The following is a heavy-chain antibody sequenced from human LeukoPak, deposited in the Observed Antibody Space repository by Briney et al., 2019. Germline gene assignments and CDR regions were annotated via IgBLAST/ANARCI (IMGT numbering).Heavy chain of an antibody. CDR2: VSSGFHA. CDR3: VREARGYHYTYFDY. V-gene: IGHV3-13*01. J-gene: IGHJ4*02. D-gene: IGHD5-18*01. Sequence: GGSLRLSCTASGFTLGSHDMHWVRQSPGQGLEWVAAVSSGFHAFFADSVQGRFTVSREDARNSLYLQMNSLRAGDTAVYYCVREARGYHYTYFDYWGQGTLVTVSS. CDR1: GFTLGSHD.